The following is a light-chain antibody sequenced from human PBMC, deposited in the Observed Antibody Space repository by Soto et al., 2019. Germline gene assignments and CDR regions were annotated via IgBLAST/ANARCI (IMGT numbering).Light chain of an antibody. V-gene: IGKV3-20*01. J-gene: IGKJ2*01. CDR3: QQYHTSPRT. CDR1: QTVSSSY. Sequence: EIVLTQSTGTLSLSPGERATLSCSTSQTVSSSYLACYQQKPGQAPRLLIYAASYRATGIPDRFSGSGSGTDFTLTISRLETEDFAVYYCQQYHTSPRTFGQGTKVEIK. CDR2: AAS.